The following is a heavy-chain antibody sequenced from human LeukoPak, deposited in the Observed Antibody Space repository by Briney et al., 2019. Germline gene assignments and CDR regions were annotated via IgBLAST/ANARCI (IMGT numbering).Heavy chain of an antibody. Sequence: GGSLRLSCAASGFTFSSYAMHWVRQAPGKGLEWVAVISYDGSNKYYADSVKGRFTISRDNSKNTLYLQMNSLRAEDTAVYYCGRGVSSSWYYYYYNGMDVGGKGPTVTVSS. CDR2: ISYDGSNK. D-gene: IGHD6-13*01. J-gene: IGHJ6*04. CDR1: GFTFSSYA. V-gene: IGHV3-30-3*01. CDR3: GRGVSSSWYYYYYNGMDV.